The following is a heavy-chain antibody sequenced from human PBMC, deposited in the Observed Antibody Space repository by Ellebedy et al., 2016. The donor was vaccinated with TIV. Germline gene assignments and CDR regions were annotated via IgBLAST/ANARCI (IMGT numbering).Heavy chain of an antibody. CDR3: ARDLTTPYGMDV. Sequence: ASVKVSXXASGYTFTSYYMHWVRQAPGQGLEWMGIINPSGGSTSYAQKFQGRVTMTRDTSTSTVYMELSSLRSEDTAVYYCARDLTTPYGMDVWGQGTTVTVSS. J-gene: IGHJ6*02. CDR2: INPSGGST. CDR1: GYTFTSYY. V-gene: IGHV1-46*01. D-gene: IGHD4-11*01.